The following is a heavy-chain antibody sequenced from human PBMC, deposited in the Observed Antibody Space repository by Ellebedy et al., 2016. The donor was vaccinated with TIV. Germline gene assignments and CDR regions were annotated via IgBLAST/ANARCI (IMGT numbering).Heavy chain of an antibody. CDR2: FHSDGST. V-gene: IGHV3-53*01. J-gene: IGHJ4*02. Sequence: GESLKISCVVPAFSFSTNPMPWVRQAPGEGLQRVSLFHSDGSTYYTHSVKGRFTNSRDTSKSTLYLQMNNLRSEDTAVYYCAKDLYYWSASDYWGQGTLVTVSS. CDR1: AFSFSTNP. CDR3: AKDLYYWSASDY. D-gene: IGHD3-3*01.